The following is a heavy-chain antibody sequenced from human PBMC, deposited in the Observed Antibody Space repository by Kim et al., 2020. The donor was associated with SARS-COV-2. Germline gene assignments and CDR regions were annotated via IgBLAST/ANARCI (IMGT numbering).Heavy chain of an antibody. CDR1: GYTFTSYY. J-gene: IGHJ6*02. V-gene: IGHV1-46*01. D-gene: IGHD4-17*01. CDR3: ARDLTVTTIYYYYYGMDV. CDR2: INPSGGST. Sequence: ASVKVSCKASGYTFTSYYMHWVRQAPGQGLEWMGIINPSGGSTSYAQKFQGRVTMTRDTSTSTVYMELSSLRSEDKAVYYCARDLTVTTIYYYYYGMDVWGQGTTVTVSS.